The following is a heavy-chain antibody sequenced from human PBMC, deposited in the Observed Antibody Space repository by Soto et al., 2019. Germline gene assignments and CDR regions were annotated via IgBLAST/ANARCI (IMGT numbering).Heavy chain of an antibody. D-gene: IGHD6-19*01. CDR1: GFTFSSYG. V-gene: IGHV3-33*01. CDR2: IWYYLSNK. Sequence: GGSLRLSCAASGFTFSSYGMHWVRQAPVNGLEFVAVIWYYLSNKYYADSVKGRYTISRYDSKNTLYLQMNSLGAKDTAVYYCTRYPLIGGADYDAFDIWGQGTSVTVSS. CDR3: TRYPLIGGADYDAFDI. J-gene: IGHJ3*02.